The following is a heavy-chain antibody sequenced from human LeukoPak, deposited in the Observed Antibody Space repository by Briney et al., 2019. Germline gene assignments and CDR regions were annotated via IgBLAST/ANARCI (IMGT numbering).Heavy chain of an antibody. Sequence: PGGSLRLSCAASGFTFSSYAMSWVRQARGKGLEWVSAISGSGGSTYYADSVKGRFTISRDNSKNTLYLQMNSLRAEDTAVYYCAKHYDILTGYSDYWGQGTLVTVSS. J-gene: IGHJ4*02. V-gene: IGHV3-23*01. D-gene: IGHD3-9*01. CDR1: GFTFSSYA. CDR3: AKHYDILTGYSDY. CDR2: ISGSGGST.